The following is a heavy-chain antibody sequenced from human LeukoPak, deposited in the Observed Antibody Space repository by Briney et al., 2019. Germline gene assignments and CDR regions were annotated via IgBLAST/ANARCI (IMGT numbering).Heavy chain of an antibody. CDR3: AKAGTTGTTYWKVFFDY. Sequence: AGSLRLSCAASAFTFSRYGMSWVRQAPGKVLEWVAVISYDGSNKYYADSVKGRFSISRDNSKNTLYLQMNSLRAEDTAVYYCAKAGTTGTTYWKVFFDYWGQGTLVTVSS. V-gene: IGHV3-30*18. CDR1: AFTFSRYG. J-gene: IGHJ4*02. D-gene: IGHD1-7*01. CDR2: ISYDGSNK.